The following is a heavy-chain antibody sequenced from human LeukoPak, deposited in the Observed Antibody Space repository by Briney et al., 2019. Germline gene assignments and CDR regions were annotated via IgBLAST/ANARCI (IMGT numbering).Heavy chain of an antibody. CDR2: LYTTDKT. CDR3: TKSGPPDPY. CDR1: GLSVSTND. Sequence: GGSLRLSCAASGLSVSTNDMGWVRQAPGKGLDWVSFLYTTDKTYYADSVKGRLTMSRDSSKNTLYLQMNSLRVEDTAMYRCTKSGPPDPYWGQGTMVTVSS. D-gene: IGHD1-1*01. V-gene: IGHV3-53*01. J-gene: IGHJ3*01.